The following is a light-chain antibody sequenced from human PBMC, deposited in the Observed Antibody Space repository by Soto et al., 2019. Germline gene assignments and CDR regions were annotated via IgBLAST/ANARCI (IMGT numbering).Light chain of an antibody. J-gene: IGKJ5*01. CDR3: QQRSNWPPIT. Sequence: ETVLTQSPATLSLSPGERATLSCRASQSISSYLAWYQQKPGQAPRLLIYDASNRATGIPARFSGSGSWTDFTLTISSLEPEDFAVYYCQQRSNWPPITFGQGTRLEI. CDR1: QSISSY. V-gene: IGKV3-11*01. CDR2: DAS.